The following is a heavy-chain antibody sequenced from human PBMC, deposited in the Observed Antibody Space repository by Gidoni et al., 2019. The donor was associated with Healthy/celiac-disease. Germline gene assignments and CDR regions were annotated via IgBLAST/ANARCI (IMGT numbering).Heavy chain of an antibody. CDR2: ISYDGSNK. Sequence: QVQLVESGGGVVQPGRSLRLSCAASGFTFSSYAMHWVRQAPGKGLEWVAVISYDGSNKYYADSVKGRFTISRDNSKNTLYLQMNSLRAEDTAVYYCARPGIVGAIDEIDYWGQGTLVTVSS. J-gene: IGHJ4*02. CDR3: ARPGIVGAIDEIDY. CDR1: GFTFSSYA. V-gene: IGHV3-30-3*01. D-gene: IGHD1-26*01.